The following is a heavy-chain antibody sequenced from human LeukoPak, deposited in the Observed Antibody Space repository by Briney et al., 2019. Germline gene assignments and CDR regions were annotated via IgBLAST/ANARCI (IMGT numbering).Heavy chain of an antibody. Sequence: GASVKVSCKASGSTFTGNYVHWVRQVPGQGLEWMGRINPKSGDTQYAHQFQARVTLTRDTSIDTAYMELSSLRPEDTAVYYCAIGVSGNSYVNPLFDYWGQGTLVTVSS. V-gene: IGHV1-2*02. J-gene: IGHJ4*02. D-gene: IGHD5-18*01. CDR2: INPKSGDT. CDR3: AIGVSGNSYVNPLFDY. CDR1: GSTFTGNY.